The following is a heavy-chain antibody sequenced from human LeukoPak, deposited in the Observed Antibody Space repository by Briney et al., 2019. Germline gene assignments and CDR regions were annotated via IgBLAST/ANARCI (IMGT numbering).Heavy chain of an antibody. CDR3: ARVRAGLRGNFQH. D-gene: IGHD4-17*01. Sequence: SETLSLTCAVYGGSFSGYYWSWIRQPPGKGLEWIGEINHSGSTNYNPSLKSRVTISVDTSKNQFSLKLSSVTAADTAVYYCARVRAGLRGNFQHWGQGTLVTVSP. CDR2: INHSGST. J-gene: IGHJ1*01. V-gene: IGHV4-34*01. CDR1: GGSFSGYY.